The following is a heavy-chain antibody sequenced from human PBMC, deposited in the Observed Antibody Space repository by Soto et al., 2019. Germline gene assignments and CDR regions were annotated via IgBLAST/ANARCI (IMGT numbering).Heavy chain of an antibody. D-gene: IGHD7-27*01. CDR3: AKGRSLTVLAYYYHGWDV. Sequence: QEQLVQSGAEVKKPGASVVISCKTSGYTFSDYNIFWVRQAPGQELEFVGVINPSGGGAGYAPSFPGRVTMTRDTATRTVYMELSSLKSEDTAVYYCAKGRSLTVLAYYYHGWDVWGQGTTVTVSS. V-gene: IGHV1-46*01. CDR2: INPSGGGA. CDR1: GYTFSDYN. J-gene: IGHJ6*02.